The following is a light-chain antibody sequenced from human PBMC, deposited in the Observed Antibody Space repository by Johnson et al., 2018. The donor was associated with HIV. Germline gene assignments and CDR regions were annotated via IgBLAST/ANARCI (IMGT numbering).Light chain of an antibody. CDR2: DNN. V-gene: IGLV1-51*01. Sequence: QSILTQPPSVSAAPGQKVTISCSGSSSNIGNNYVSWYQQLPGTAPKLLIYDNNKRPSGIPDRFSGSKSGTSATLGITGLQTGDEADYYCGTWDSSLGDPNYVFGTVTKVTVL. CDR1: SSNIGNNY. J-gene: IGLJ1*01. CDR3: GTWDSSLGDPNYV.